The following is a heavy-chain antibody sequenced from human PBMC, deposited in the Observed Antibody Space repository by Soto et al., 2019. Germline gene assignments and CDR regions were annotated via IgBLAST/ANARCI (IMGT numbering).Heavy chain of an antibody. V-gene: IGHV4-30-4*01. CDR2: IYYSGST. Sequence: SETLSLTCTVSGGSISSGDYYWSWIRQPPGKGLEWIGYIYYSGSTYYNPSLKSRVTISVDTSKNQFSLKLSSVTAADTAVYYCARESEYYYDSSGYYEVKWFDPWGQGTLVTVS. CDR3: ARESEYYYDSSGYYEVKWFDP. CDR1: GGSISSGDYY. J-gene: IGHJ5*02. D-gene: IGHD3-22*01.